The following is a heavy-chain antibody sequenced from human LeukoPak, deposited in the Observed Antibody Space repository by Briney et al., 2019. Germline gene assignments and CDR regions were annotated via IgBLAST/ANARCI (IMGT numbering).Heavy chain of an antibody. D-gene: IGHD3-10*01. Sequence: RGSLRLSCAASGFTVSSNYMSWVRQAPGKGLEWVSVIYSGGSTYYADSVKGRFTISRDNSKNTLYLQMNSLRAEDTAVYYCAKFKGHYGDSEYYFDYWGQGTLVTVSS. V-gene: IGHV3-53*01. J-gene: IGHJ4*02. CDR1: GFTVSSNY. CDR3: AKFKGHYGDSEYYFDY. CDR2: IYSGGST.